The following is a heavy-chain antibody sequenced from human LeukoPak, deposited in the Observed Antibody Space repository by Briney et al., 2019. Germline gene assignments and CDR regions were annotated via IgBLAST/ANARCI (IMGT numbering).Heavy chain of an antibody. V-gene: IGHV3-30*04. CDR1: GFTFSSYA. CDR2: ISYDGSNK. J-gene: IGHJ4*02. D-gene: IGHD3-10*01. CDR3: ARDRQYYYGSGSYIDY. Sequence: GGSLRLSCAASGFTFSSYAMHWVRQAPGKGLEWVAVISYDGSNKYYADTVKCRFTNSRDNSKNTLYLQMNSLRAEDTAVYYSARDRQYYYGSGSYIDYWCQGTLVIVTS.